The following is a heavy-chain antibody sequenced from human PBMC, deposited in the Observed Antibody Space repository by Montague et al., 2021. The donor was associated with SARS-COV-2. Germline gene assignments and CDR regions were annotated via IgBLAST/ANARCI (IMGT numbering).Heavy chain of an antibody. CDR3: ARGSRQWLVRPPHYYYFDY. CDR1: GGSFSGYY. J-gene: IGHJ4*02. Sequence: SETLSLTCAVYGGSFSGYYWSWIRQPPGKGLEWIGEINHSGSTNYNPSLKSRVTISVDTSKNQFSLKLSSVTAADTAVYYCARGSRQWLVRPPHYYYFDYSGQGTLVTVSS. D-gene: IGHD6-19*01. CDR2: INHSGST. V-gene: IGHV4-34*01.